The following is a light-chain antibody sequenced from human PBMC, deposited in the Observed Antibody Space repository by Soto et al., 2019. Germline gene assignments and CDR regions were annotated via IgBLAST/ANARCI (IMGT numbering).Light chain of an antibody. CDR2: LNSDGSH. Sequence: QPVLTQSPSASASLGASVKLTCTLSSGSYAIAWYQQQPEKGPRYLMKLNSDGSHTKGDGIPDRFSGSSSGAERYLTISSLQSYDEADYYCLTWGTGHLVFGGGTKLTVL. CDR1: SGSYA. V-gene: IGLV4-69*01. J-gene: IGLJ3*02. CDR3: LTWGTGHLV.